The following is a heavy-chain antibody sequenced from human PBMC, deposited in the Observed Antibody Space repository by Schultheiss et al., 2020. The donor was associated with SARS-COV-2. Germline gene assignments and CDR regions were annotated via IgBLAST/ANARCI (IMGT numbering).Heavy chain of an antibody. CDR3: ARVDY. CDR2: IWYDGSNK. CDR1: GFTFEDIG. J-gene: IGHJ4*02. Sequence: GESLKISCAASGFTFEDIGMSWVRQAPGKGLEWVAVIWYDGSNKYYADSVKGRFTISRDNSKNTLYLQMNSLRAEDTAVYYCARVDYWGQGTLVTVSS. V-gene: IGHV3-33*08.